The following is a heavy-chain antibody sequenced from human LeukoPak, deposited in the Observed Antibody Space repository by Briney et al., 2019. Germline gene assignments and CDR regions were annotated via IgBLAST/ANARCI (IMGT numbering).Heavy chain of an antibody. J-gene: IGHJ4*02. Sequence: GASVKVSCKASGYTFTGYYMHWVRQAPGQGLEWMGWINPNSGGTNYSQKFQGRVTLTRDTSIRTAYMELSRLRSDDTAVYYCARWRVGAQPLDYWGQGTLVTVSS. CDR1: GYTFTGYY. CDR3: ARWRVGAQPLDY. D-gene: IGHD1-26*01. CDR2: INPNSGGT. V-gene: IGHV1-2*02.